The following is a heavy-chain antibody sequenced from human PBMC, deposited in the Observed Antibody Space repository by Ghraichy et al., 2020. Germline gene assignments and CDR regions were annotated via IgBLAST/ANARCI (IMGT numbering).Heavy chain of an antibody. CDR1: GFTFSSYA. V-gene: IGHV3-23*01. J-gene: IGHJ4*02. D-gene: IGHD3-22*01. CDR2: ISGSGGST. Sequence: GGSLRFSCAASGFTFSSYAMSWVRQAPGKGLEWVSAISGSGGSTYYADSVKSRFTISRDNSKNTLYLQMNSLRAEDTAVYYCAKEYYDSSGYRDYWGQGTLVTVSS. CDR3: AKEYYDSSGYRDY.